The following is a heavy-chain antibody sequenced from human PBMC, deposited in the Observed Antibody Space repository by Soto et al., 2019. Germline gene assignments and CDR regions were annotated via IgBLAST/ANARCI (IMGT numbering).Heavy chain of an antibody. J-gene: IGHJ6*03. Sequence: GGSLRLSCAASGFNFRSYAMSWVRQAPGKGLEWVSGISDSGGSTYYADSVKGRFTIPRDNSKNTLYLQMNSLRAEDTAVYYCAKVPAKKIHNYYMDLWGKGTTVTVSS. CDR2: ISDSGGST. CDR1: GFNFRSYA. CDR3: AKVPAKKIHNYYMDL. V-gene: IGHV3-23*01.